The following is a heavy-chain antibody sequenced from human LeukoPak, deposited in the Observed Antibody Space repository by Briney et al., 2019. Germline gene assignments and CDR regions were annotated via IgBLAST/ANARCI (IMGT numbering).Heavy chain of an antibody. V-gene: IGHV1-2*02. J-gene: IGHJ3*02. Sequence: ASVRVSCKASGYTFTGYFMHWVRQAPGQGLEWMGWINPKSGGTNYAQNFQGRVTMTRDTSISTAYMELSRLGSDDTAVYYCARGGLEWLSVDGFDIWGQGTMVTVFS. CDR2: INPKSGGT. CDR3: ARGGLEWLSVDGFDI. D-gene: IGHD3-3*01. CDR1: GYTFTGYF.